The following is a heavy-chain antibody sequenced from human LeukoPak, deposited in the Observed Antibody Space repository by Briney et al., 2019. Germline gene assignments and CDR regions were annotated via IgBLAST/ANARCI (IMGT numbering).Heavy chain of an antibody. J-gene: IGHJ6*02. V-gene: IGHV3-23*01. CDR3: AKVVDFWSGYSDYYYGMDV. CDR2: ISGNGGST. D-gene: IGHD3-3*01. CDR1: GFTFSSYA. Sequence: GGSLRLSCAASGFTFSSYAMSWVRQAPGKGLEWVSAISGNGGSTYYADSVKGRFTISRDNSKNTLYLQMNSLRAEDTAVYYCAKVVDFWSGYSDYYYGMDVWGQGTTVTVSS.